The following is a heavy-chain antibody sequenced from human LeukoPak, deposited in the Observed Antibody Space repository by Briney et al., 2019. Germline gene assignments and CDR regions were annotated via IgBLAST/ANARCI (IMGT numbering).Heavy chain of an antibody. J-gene: IGHJ4*02. CDR1: GFTFSNAW. Sequence: RSGGSLRLSCAASGFTFSNAWMSWVRQAPGKGLEWVGRIKSKTDGGTTDYAAPVKGRFTISRDDTKNTLYLQMNSLKTEDTAVYYCTTDGDIVVVPAADWGQGTLVTVSS. V-gene: IGHV3-15*01. CDR3: TTDGDIVVVPAAD. D-gene: IGHD2-2*01. CDR2: IKSKTDGGTT.